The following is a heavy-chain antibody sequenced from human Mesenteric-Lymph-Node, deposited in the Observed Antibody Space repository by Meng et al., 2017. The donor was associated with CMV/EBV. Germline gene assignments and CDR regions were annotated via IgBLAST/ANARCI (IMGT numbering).Heavy chain of an antibody. CDR3: ARLLDD. V-gene: IGHV3-23*01. Sequence: GGSLRLSCAASGFTFNHYVMTWVRQTPVRGLEWVSDISNYGETTNYADSVKGRFTISRDNSKNTQYLEMNSLRAEDTALYYCARLLDDWGQGTLVTVSS. CDR1: GFTFNHYV. CDR2: ISNYGETT. J-gene: IGHJ4*02. D-gene: IGHD2/OR15-2a*01.